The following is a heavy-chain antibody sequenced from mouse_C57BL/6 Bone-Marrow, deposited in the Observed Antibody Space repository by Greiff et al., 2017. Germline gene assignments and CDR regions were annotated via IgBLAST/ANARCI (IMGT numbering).Heavy chain of an antibody. CDR1: GFTFSSYG. D-gene: IGHD2-4*01. CDR3: ARRDYGWFAY. CDR2: ISSGGSYT. V-gene: IGHV5-6*01. J-gene: IGHJ3*01. Sequence: EVQVVESGGDLVKPGGSLKLSCAASGFTFSSYGMSWVRQTPDKRLEWVATISSGGSYTYYPDSVKGRFTISRDNAKNTLYLQMSSLKSEDTAMYYCARRDYGWFAYWGQGTLVTVSA.